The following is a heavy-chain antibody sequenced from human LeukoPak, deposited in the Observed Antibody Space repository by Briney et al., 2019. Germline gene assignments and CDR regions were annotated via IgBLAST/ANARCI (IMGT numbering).Heavy chain of an antibody. CDR1: GFTFSNHG. CDR2: ISGSGGST. D-gene: IGHD3-3*01. J-gene: IGHJ4*02. Sequence: GGSLRLSCAASGFTFSNHGMNWVRQAPGKGLEWVSAISGSGGSTYYADSVKGRFTISRDNSKNTLYLQMNSLRVEDTAVYYCAKGSGSYGQDLYYWGQGTLVTVSS. CDR3: AKGSGSYGQDLYY. V-gene: IGHV3-23*01.